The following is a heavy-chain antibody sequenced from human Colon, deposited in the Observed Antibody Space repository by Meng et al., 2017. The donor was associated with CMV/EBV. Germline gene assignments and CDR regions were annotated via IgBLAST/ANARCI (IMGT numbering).Heavy chain of an antibody. CDR3: ARGGPTVKTRFDS. Sequence: SETLSLTCTVSGGPISTSSCYWGWIRQAPGKGLEWIGSVYYSGSTNYNSGKTYYNLSLKSRVTMSVDASTNQFSLNMNSVTAADAADYFCARGGPTVKTRFDSWGQGTVVTVSS. CDR2: VYYSGSTNYNSGKT. J-gene: IGHJ4*02. V-gene: IGHV4-39*07. D-gene: IGHD4-17*01. CDR1: GGPISTSSCY.